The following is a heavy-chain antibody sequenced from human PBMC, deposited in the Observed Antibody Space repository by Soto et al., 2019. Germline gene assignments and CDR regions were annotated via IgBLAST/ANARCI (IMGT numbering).Heavy chain of an antibody. CDR1: GYTFSSYG. CDR3: AIDRSLALGYGMDV. Sequence: QVQLVQSGAEVKKPGASVKVSCKASGYTFSSYGISWVRQAPGQGLEWMGWISAYNGRTNYAQKLQGRVTMTTDTSTSTDYMELRSLRSDDTAVYYCAIDRSLALGYGMDVWGQGTTVTVSS. CDR2: ISAYNGRT. J-gene: IGHJ6*02. V-gene: IGHV1-18*01. D-gene: IGHD2-15*01.